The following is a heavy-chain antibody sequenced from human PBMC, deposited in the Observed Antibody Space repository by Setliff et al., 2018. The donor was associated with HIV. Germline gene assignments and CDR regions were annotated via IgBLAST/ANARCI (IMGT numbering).Heavy chain of an antibody. V-gene: IGHV4-39*01. CDR3: ARHHYSNWFDP. J-gene: IGHJ5*02. CDR1: GGSISSSSYY. Sequence: PSETLSLTCTVSGGSISSSSYYWGWIRQPPGKGLEWIGSIYYSGSTYYNPSLKSRVTISVDTSKNQFSLRLSSVTAADTAVYSCARHHYSNWFDPWGQGTLVTVSS. D-gene: IGHD2-15*01. CDR2: IYYSGST.